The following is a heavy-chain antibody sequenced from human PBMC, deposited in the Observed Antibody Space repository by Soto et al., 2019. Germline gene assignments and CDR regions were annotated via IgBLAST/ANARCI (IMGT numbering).Heavy chain of an antibody. CDR2: IGTAGDP. Sequence: VGSLRLSCAASGFTFSSYDMHWVRQATGKGLEWVSAIGTAGDPYYPGSVKGRFTISRENAKNSLYLQMNSLRAGDTAVYYCARGGAGTKYYYYYGMDVWGQGTTVTVSS. V-gene: IGHV3-13*05. J-gene: IGHJ6*02. CDR1: GFTFSSYD. CDR3: ARGGAGTKYYYYYGMDV.